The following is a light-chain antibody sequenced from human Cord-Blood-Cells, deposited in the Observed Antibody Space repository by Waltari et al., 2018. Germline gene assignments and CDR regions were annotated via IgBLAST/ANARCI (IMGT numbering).Light chain of an antibody. Sequence: QSALTQPASVSGSPGHAITIPYAGTSSDVGCYNFVPWSQQHPGKAPKLMIYEGSKRPSGVSNRFSGSKSGNTASLTISGLQAEDEADYYCCSYAGSSTLVFGGGTKLTVL. CDR3: CSYAGSSTLV. CDR1: SSDVGCYNF. J-gene: IGLJ3*02. CDR2: EGS. V-gene: IGLV2-23*01.